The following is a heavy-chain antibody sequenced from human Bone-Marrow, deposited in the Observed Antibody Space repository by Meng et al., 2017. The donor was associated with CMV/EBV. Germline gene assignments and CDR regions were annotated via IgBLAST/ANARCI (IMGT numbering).Heavy chain of an antibody. CDR3: ARATGWTGTVHH. CDR2: IYYSGST. CDR1: GGSISSGDYY. D-gene: IGHD1-7*01. V-gene: IGHV4-30-4*08. J-gene: IGHJ5*02. Sequence: VQLQESGPGRVKPSQTVSLTCTVPGGSISSGDYYWSWIRQPPGKGLEWIGYIYYSGSTYYNPSLKSRVTISVDTSKNQFSLKLSSVTAADTAVYYCARATGWTGTVHHWGQGPLVTVAS.